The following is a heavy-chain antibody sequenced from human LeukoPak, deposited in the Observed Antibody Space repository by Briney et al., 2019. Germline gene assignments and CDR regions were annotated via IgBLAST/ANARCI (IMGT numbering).Heavy chain of an antibody. J-gene: IGHJ3*01. V-gene: IGHV3-7*05. CDR1: GFTFSRYW. CDR3: ATSNYGDYK. D-gene: IGHD4-17*01. Sequence: GGSLRLSCAASGFTFSRYWMTWVRQAPGTGLEWVANIKQDGSEKYYVDSVKGRFTISRDNAKNSLYLQMNSLRAEDTAVYYCATSNYGDYKWGRGTMVTVSS. CDR2: IKQDGSEK.